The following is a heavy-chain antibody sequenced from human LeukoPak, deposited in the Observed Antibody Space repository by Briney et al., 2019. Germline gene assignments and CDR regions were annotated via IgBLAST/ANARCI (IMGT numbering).Heavy chain of an antibody. D-gene: IGHD3-9*01. Sequence: SETLSLTCTVSGGSISSSSYYWGWIRQPPGKGLEWIGSIYYSGSTYYNPSLKSRVTISVDTSKNQFPLKLSSVTAADTAVYYCARGATVLRYFDWLVVWGQGTLVTVSS. CDR1: GGSISSSSYY. CDR2: IYYSGST. J-gene: IGHJ5*02. CDR3: ARGATVLRYFDWLVV. V-gene: IGHV4-39*06.